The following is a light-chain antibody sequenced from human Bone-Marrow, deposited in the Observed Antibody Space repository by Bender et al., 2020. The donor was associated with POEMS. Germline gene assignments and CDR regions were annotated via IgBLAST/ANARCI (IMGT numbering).Light chain of an antibody. CDR2: EVI. CDR3: SSYDATSTLFV. J-gene: IGLJ1*01. Sequence: QSALTQPASVSASPGQSITISCTGTGSDVGGYNYVSWYQHHPGKAPKLIIYEVIHRPSGVSNRFSGSKSGNTASLTISGLQAEDEADYYCSSYDATSTLFVFGSGTKVSVL. V-gene: IGLV2-14*01. CDR1: GSDVGGYNY.